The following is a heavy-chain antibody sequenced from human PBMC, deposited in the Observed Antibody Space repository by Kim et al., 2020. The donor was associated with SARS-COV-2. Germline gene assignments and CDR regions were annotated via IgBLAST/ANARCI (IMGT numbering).Heavy chain of an antibody. J-gene: IGHJ6*02. V-gene: IGHV1-18*04. CDR2: ISAYSGNT. CDR1: GYTFTSYG. Sequence: ASVKVSCKASGYTFTSYGISWVRQAPGQGLEWMGWISAYSGNTNYAQKLQGRVTMTTDTSTSTAYMELRSLRSDDTAVYYCARDRLGYCSRTSCYGPYYGMDVWGRGTTVTVSS. D-gene: IGHD2-2*01. CDR3: ARDRLGYCSRTSCYGPYYGMDV.